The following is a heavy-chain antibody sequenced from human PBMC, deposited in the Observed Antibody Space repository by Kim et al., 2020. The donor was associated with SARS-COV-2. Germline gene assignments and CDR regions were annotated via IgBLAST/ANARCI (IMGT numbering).Heavy chain of an antibody. V-gene: IGHV3-30-3*01. CDR1: GFTFSSYA. CDR2: ISYDGSNK. Sequence: GGSLRLSCAASGFTFSSYAMHWVRQAPGKGLEWVAVISYDGSNKYYADSVKGRFTISRDNSKNTLYLQMNSLRAEDTAVYYCATALDYSGQGTQVTVSS. J-gene: IGHJ4*02. CDR3: ATALDY.